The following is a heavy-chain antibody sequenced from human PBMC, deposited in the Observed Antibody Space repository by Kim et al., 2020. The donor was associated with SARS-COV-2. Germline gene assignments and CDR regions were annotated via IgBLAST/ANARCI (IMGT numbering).Heavy chain of an antibody. CDR1: GYTFTSYA. Sequence: ASVKVSCKASGYTFTSYAMHWVRQAPGQRLEWMGWINAGNGNTKYSQKFQGRVTITRDTSASTAYMELSSLRSEDTAVYYCARTATSPDCSGGSCYRFLGYNWFDPWGQGTLVTVSS. D-gene: IGHD2-15*01. CDR3: ARTATSPDCSGGSCYRFLGYNWFDP. V-gene: IGHV1-3*01. CDR2: INAGNGNT. J-gene: IGHJ5*02.